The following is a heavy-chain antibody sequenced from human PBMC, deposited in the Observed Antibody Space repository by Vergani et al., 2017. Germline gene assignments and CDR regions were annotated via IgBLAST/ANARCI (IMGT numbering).Heavy chain of an antibody. V-gene: IGHV4-59*01. CDR1: GGSISSYY. J-gene: IGHJ4*02. CDR2: IYYSGST. Sequence: QVQLRQWGAGLVKPSETLSLTCTVSGGSISSYYWSWIRQPPGKGLEWIGYIYYSGSTNYNPSLKSRVTISVDTSKNQFSLKLSSVTAADTAVYYCARGSSWYVYYFDYWGQGTLVTVSS. CDR3: ARGSSWYVYYFDY. D-gene: IGHD6-13*01.